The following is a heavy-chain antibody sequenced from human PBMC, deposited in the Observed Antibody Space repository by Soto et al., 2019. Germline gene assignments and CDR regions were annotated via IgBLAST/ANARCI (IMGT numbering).Heavy chain of an antibody. CDR3: SRVLGDGYKYGPSDY. J-gene: IGHJ4*02. CDR2: MRSKVYGGAT. V-gene: IGHV3-49*03. CDR1: VVKIGEYA. Sequence: GWSLRLSCTTSVVKIGEYALNWFRQAPGKGLEWVGFMRSKVYGGATEFAASVEGRFRMSRDDFRGIAYLEMNSLKTEDTGVYYCSRVLGDGYKYGPSDYWGQGTLVTVSS. D-gene: IGHD5-12*01.